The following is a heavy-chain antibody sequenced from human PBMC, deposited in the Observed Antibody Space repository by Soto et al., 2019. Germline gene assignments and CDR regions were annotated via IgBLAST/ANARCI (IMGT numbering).Heavy chain of an antibody. CDR1: GGSVSSNSGA. CDR3: ARGVAYTGFDY. Sequence: QALPITGVISGGSVSSNSGAWNWFKKSPSRGLEWLGRTYYRSKWYSDYAVSLKSRVAINPDTSNNQFSLQLTSVTPEDTAVYYCARGVAYTGFDYWGQGALVTVSS. V-gene: IGHV6-1*01. J-gene: IGHJ4*02. D-gene: IGHD3-16*01. CDR2: TYYRSKWYS.